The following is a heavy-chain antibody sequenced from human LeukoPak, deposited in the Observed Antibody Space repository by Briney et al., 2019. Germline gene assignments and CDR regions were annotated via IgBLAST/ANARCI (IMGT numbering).Heavy chain of an antibody. J-gene: IGHJ4*02. D-gene: IGHD5-12*01. Sequence: SETLSLTCAVSGASINDFYWTWTRQPPGKGLEWICYVYYGGSTNYNPSLKSRVSMSVDTSKNQFSLTLTSVTVADTAFYYCARGGIRGYSAFDNLDFWGLGTHVTVSS. CDR2: VYYGGST. CDR3: ARGGIRGYSAFDNLDF. V-gene: IGHV4-59*01. CDR1: GASINDFY.